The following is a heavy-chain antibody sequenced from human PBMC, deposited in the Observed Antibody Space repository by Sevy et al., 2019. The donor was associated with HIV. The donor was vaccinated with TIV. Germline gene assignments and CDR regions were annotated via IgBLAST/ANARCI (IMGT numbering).Heavy chain of an antibody. CDR1: GFTFSTYW. V-gene: IGHV3-7*03. Sequence: GGSLRLSCAASGFTFSTYWMNWVRLAPGKGLEWVANIKQDGSEEYYVDSVRGRFTISRDNAKNSLYLQMNSLRAEDTAVYYCARDAVLYSSSWRFDYWCQGTLVTVSS. D-gene: IGHD6-13*01. CDR3: ARDAVLYSSSWRFDY. CDR2: IKQDGSEE. J-gene: IGHJ4*02.